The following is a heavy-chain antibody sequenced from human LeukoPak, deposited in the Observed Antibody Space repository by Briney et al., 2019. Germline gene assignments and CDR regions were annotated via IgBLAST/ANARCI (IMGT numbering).Heavy chain of an antibody. CDR1: GGSMSSYY. D-gene: IGHD2-2*01. CDR3: ARDQYCSSTSCLPGAFDI. J-gene: IGHJ3*02. V-gene: IGHV4-59*12. Sequence: SETLSLTCTVSGGSMSSYYWSWLRQPPGKGLEWFGYIYYSGSTSYSGNTNYNPSLKSRVTILVDTSKNQFSLKLSSVTAADTAVYYCARDQYCSSTSCLPGAFDIWGQGTMVTVSS. CDR2: IYYSGST.